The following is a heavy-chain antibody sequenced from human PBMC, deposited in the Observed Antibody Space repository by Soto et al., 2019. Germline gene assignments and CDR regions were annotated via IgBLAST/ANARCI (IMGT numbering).Heavy chain of an antibody. J-gene: IGHJ4*02. V-gene: IGHV4-59*01. CDR1: GDSISSYY. CDR3: TRDRGDYGDSDGLDY. CDR2: IYYSGST. D-gene: IGHD4-17*01. Sequence: SETLSLTCTVSGDSISSYYWSWIRQPPGKGLEWIGYIYYSGSTTYNPSLKSRVTISVDTSKNQFSLKLSSVTAADTAVYYCTRDRGDYGDSDGLDYWGQGTQVTVSS.